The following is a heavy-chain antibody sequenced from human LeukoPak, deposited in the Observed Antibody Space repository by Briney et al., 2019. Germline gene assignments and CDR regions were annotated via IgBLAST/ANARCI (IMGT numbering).Heavy chain of an antibody. CDR3: AKGSYYDSSGSFYFDY. CDR2: ISGSGDNT. D-gene: IGHD3-22*01. Sequence: GRSLRLSCAASGFTFSSYAMSWVRQAPGKGLEWVSRISGSGDNTYYADSVKGRFTISRDNSKNTLYVQVNSLGTEDTAAYYCAKGSYYDSSGSFYFDYWGQGTLVTVSS. CDR1: GFTFSSYA. J-gene: IGHJ4*02. V-gene: IGHV3-23*01.